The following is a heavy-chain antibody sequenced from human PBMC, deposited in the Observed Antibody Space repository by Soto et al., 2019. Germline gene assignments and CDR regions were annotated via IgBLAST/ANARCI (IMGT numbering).Heavy chain of an antibody. CDR1: GFTFSSYG. CDR2: ISYDGSNK. CDR3: AKDTIALAPTFDY. D-gene: IGHD6-19*01. Sequence: QVQLVESGGGVVQPGRSLRLSCAASGFTFSSYGMHWVRQAPGKGLEWVAVISYDGSNKYYADSVKGRFTISRDNSKNTMYLQMNSLRAEDTAVYYCAKDTIALAPTFDYWGQGTLVTVSS. V-gene: IGHV3-30*18. J-gene: IGHJ4*02.